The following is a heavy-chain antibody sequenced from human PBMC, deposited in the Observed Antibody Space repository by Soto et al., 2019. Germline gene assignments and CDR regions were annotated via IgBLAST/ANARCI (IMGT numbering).Heavy chain of an antibody. CDR2: IYYSGST. CDR1: GGSISSYY. V-gene: IGHV4-59*01. J-gene: IGHJ4*02. CDR3: ARSILGYFDY. D-gene: IGHD2-21*01. Sequence: QVQLQESGPGLVKPSETLSLTCTVSGGSISSYYWSWIRQPPGKGLEWIGYIYYSGSTNYNPSLKXXVXIXXDTSKNQFSLKLSSVTAADTAVYYCARSILGYFDYWGQGTLVTVSS.